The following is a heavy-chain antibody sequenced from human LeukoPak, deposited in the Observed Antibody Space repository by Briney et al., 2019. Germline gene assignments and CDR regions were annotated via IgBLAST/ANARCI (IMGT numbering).Heavy chain of an antibody. J-gene: IGHJ5*02. Sequence: SETLSLTCTVSGGSISSGDYSWSWIRQPPGTGLEWIGYIYYSGSTYYNPSLKSRVTISVDTSKNQFSLKLSSVTAADTAVYYRARGDDSSGYSTTSDPWGQGTLVTVSS. D-gene: IGHD3-22*01. V-gene: IGHV4-30-4*01. CDR2: IYYSGST. CDR1: GGSISSGDYS. CDR3: ARGDDSSGYSTTSDP.